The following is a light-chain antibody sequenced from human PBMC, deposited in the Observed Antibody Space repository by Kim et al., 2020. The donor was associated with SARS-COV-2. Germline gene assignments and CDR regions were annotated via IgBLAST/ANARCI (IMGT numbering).Light chain of an antibody. V-gene: IGKV3-15*01. CDR1: QNIRSN. Sequence: EIVMTQSPATLSVSPGDRATLSCRASQNIRSNLAWYQQKPGQAPRLLIYAASARATSVPARFSGSGSGTEFTLTISSLQSEDFAVYYCQQYSNWPPEYSFGQGTKLEI. CDR3: QQYSNWPPEYS. CDR2: AAS. J-gene: IGKJ2*03.